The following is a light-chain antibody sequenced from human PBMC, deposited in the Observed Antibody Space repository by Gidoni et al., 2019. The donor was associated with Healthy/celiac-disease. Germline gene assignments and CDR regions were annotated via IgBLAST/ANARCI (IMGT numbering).Light chain of an antibody. Sequence: EIVMTQSPATLSVSPGERATLSCRASQSVSSNLAGYQQKPGQAPRLLIYGASTRATGIPARFSGSGSGTEFTLTISSLQSEDFAVYYCQQYNNWPREYTFGQGTKLEIK. CDR1: QSVSSN. CDR2: GAS. CDR3: QQYNNWPREYT. V-gene: IGKV3-15*01. J-gene: IGKJ2*01.